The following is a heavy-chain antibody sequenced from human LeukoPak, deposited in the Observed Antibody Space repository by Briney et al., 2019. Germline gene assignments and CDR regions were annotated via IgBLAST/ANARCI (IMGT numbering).Heavy chain of an antibody. Sequence: ASVKVSCKASGYTFTSYGISWVRQAPGQGLEWMGWISAYNGNTKYAQTLQGRVTMTTDTSRSTAYMELRSLRSDDTAVYYCTSTGYSGHDPLHYWGRGTLVTVSS. CDR2: ISAYNGNT. CDR1: GYTFTSYG. D-gene: IGHD5-12*01. J-gene: IGHJ4*02. CDR3: TSTGYSGHDPLHY. V-gene: IGHV1-18*01.